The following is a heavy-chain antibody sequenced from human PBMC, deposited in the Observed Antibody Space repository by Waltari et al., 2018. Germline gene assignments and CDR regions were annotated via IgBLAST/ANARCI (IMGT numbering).Heavy chain of an antibody. CDR2: ISYDGSNK. CDR1: GFNFRSYA. D-gene: IGHD2-2*01. Sequence: QVQLVASGGGVVKPGRSPRIPCAASGFNFRSYAMHRVRQDPGKGLEWVAVISYDGSNKYDADSVKVRFTISRDNAKNTLYLQMNSLRAEDTAVYYCARQPDDSDASPPDYWGQGTLVTVSS. CDR3: ARQPDDSDASPPDY. V-gene: IGHV3-30-3*01. J-gene: IGHJ4*02.